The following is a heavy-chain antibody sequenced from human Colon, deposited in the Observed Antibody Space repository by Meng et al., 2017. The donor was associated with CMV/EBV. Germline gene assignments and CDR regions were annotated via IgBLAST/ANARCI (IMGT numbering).Heavy chain of an antibody. CDR1: GFTFSNNG. CDR3: ARSLYGSGKDAFDY. D-gene: IGHD3-10*01. V-gene: IGHV3-33*01. CDR2: IWEDGNKK. Sequence: GFTFSNNGMHGVRQDQGKGREWVDAIWEDGNKKNYEEYVKGRFSISRDNSKDTLYLQVNSLRAEDTAVYYCARSLYGSGKDAFDYWGQGTLVTVSS. J-gene: IGHJ4*02.